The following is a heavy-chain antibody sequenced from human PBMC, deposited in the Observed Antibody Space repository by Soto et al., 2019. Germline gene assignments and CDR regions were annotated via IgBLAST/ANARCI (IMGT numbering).Heavy chain of an antibody. Sequence: QVQLVESGGGVVQPGRSLRLSCAASGFTFSSYGMHWVRQAPGKGLEWVAVISYDGSNKYYADSVKGRFTISRDNSKNTLYPQMNSLRAEDTAVYYCAKGLTTLRSYYFDYWGQGTLVTVSS. CDR2: ISYDGSNK. CDR3: AKGLTTLRSYYFDY. CDR1: GFTFSSYG. J-gene: IGHJ4*02. D-gene: IGHD4-17*01. V-gene: IGHV3-30*18.